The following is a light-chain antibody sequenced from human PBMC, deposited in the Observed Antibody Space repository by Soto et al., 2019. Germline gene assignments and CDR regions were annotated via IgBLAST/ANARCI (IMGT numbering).Light chain of an antibody. J-gene: IGLJ1*01. CDR2: EGS. V-gene: IGLV2-23*01. CDR1: SSDVGSYNL. Sequence: QSALTQPASVSGSPGQSITISCTGTSSDVGSYNLVSWYQQHPGKAPKLMIYEGSKRPSGVSNRFSGSKSGNTASLTISWLQAEDGADYYCCSYAGSSTFYVFGTGTKLTVL. CDR3: CSYAGSSTFYV.